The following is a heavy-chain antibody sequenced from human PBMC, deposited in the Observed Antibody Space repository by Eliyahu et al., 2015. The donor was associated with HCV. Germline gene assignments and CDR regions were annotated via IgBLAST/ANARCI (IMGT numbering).Heavy chain of an antibody. CDR2: IRANGDDK. CDR1: GFXFSYYD. V-gene: IGHV3-23*01. D-gene: IGHD3-16*01. Sequence: EVQLLESGGNLVQPGGSLRLSCAAXGFXFSYYDLSWVRQAPGKGLEWVSLIRANGDDKHYTDSVKGRFTISRDNSKNTLSLQMNSLRAEDTAIYYCVKSAAADNPFGSWGQGTLVTVSS. J-gene: IGHJ4*02. CDR3: VKSAAADNPFGS.